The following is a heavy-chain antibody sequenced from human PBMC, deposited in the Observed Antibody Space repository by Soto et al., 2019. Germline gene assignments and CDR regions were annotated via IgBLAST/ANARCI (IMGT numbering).Heavy chain of an antibody. CDR1: GGSISSSSYY. J-gene: IGHJ5*02. CDR2: IYYSGST. D-gene: IGHD3-16*01. CDR3: ARHASARYGGNWFDP. Sequence: SETLSLTCTVSGGSISSSSYYWGWIRQPPGKGLEWIGSIYYSGSTYYNPSLKSRVTISVDTSKNQFSLKLSSVTAADTAVHYCARHASARYGGNWFDPWGQGTLVTVSS. V-gene: IGHV4-39*01.